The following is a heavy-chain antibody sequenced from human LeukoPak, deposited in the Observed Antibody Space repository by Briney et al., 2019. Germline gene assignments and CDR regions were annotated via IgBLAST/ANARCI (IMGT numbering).Heavy chain of an antibody. V-gene: IGHV3-33*06. CDR3: AKEPRGWSGIWNFDC. D-gene: IGHD3-3*01. Sequence: GGSLRLSCVASGFSFSNYGKDWVRRAPGKGLEWVAVIWFDGTNEDYADSVKGRFTISRDNSKNTLYLQMNSLRAEDTAVYYCAKEPRGWSGIWNFDCWGQGTLVTVSS. CDR2: IWFDGTNE. J-gene: IGHJ4*02. CDR1: GFSFSNYG.